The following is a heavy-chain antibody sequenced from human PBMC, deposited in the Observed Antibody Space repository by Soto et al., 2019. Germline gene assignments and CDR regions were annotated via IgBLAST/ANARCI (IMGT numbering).Heavy chain of an antibody. CDR1: GGSISSYY. CDR2: IYYSGST. V-gene: IGHV4-59*01. J-gene: IGHJ4*02. Sequence: SETLSLTCTVSGGSISSYYWSWIQQPPGKGLEWIGYIYYSGSTNYNPSLKSRVTISVDTSKNQFSLKLSSVTAADTAVYYCARVAYSSSMYYFDYWGQGTLVTVSS. D-gene: IGHD6-6*01. CDR3: ARVAYSSSMYYFDY.